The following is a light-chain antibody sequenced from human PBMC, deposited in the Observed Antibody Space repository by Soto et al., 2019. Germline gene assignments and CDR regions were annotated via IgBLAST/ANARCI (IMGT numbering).Light chain of an antibody. CDR3: QHFGDSLWT. CDR1: QSISSY. CDR2: GAS. Sequence: DMQMTQSDSYLSPSVGDSVTITCRASQSISSYLNWYQQKPGKAHKXLIYGASSRAIHTPDRFSGSGSGIDLTITISGLEPEDFEVYYCQHFGDSLWTFGQGTKVDTK. J-gene: IGKJ1*01. V-gene: IGKV1-39*02.